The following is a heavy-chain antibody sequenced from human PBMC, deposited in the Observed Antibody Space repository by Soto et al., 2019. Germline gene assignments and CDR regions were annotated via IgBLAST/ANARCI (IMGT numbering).Heavy chain of an antibody. V-gene: IGHV1-69*01. CDR2: IIPIFGTA. J-gene: IGHJ4*02. CDR1: GGTFSSYA. Sequence: QVQLVQSGAEVKKPGSSVKVSCKASGGTFSSYAISWVRQAPGQGLEWMGGIIPIFGTANYAQKFHGRVTITADESTSTAYMELSSLRSEDTAVYYCARWAFSGSYLNNFDYWGQGTLVTVSS. D-gene: IGHD3-10*01. CDR3: ARWAFSGSYLNNFDY.